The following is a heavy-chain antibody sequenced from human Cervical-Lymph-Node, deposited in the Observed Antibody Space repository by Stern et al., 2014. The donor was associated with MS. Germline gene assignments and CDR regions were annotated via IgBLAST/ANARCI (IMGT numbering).Heavy chain of an antibody. CDR3: ARDRRDAHTYAFDT. J-gene: IGHJ3*02. V-gene: IGHV1-69*06. D-gene: IGHD5-24*01. Sequence: QLVQSGAEVKKPGSSVKVSCQASGGTFSTLAINWVRQASGQGLEWMGGIIPIIDSANYAQKFQDRVTITADTSTRTVYMELRNLSTEDTAVFFCARDRRDAHTYAFDTWGQGTPVTVSA. CDR2: IIPIIDSA. CDR1: GGTFSTLA.